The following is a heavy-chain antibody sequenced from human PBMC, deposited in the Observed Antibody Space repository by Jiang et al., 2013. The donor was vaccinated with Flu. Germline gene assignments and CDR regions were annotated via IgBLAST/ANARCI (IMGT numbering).Heavy chain of an antibody. CDR3: ARTPITLKVVDQGRDFDY. Sequence: SGAEVKKPGASVNVSCEASGYTFTTYYMNWVRQAPGQGLEWIGIINPNGDVTSYAQKFQGRVTMTSDTSTSTVYMELSSLRSEDTAVYFCARTPITLKVVDQGRDFDYWGQGTLVIVSS. V-gene: IGHV1-46*01. D-gene: IGHD2-15*01. J-gene: IGHJ4*02. CDR2: INPNGDVT. CDR1: GYTFTTYY.